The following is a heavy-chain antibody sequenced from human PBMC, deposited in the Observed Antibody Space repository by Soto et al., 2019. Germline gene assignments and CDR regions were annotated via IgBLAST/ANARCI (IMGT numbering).Heavy chain of an antibody. J-gene: IGHJ4*02. CDR3: TADVKYTSGWYANNF. Sequence: GGSLRLSCASSGFTFTNAWMSWVRQAPGKGLEWIGRIQSRTDGGTADYAAPVKGRFTISRDDSKNTLFLQMSSLKTEDTAVYYCTADVKYTSGWYANNFWGQGTLVTSPQ. V-gene: IGHV3-15*01. CDR1: GFTFTNAW. CDR2: IQSRTDGGTA. D-gene: IGHD6-19*01.